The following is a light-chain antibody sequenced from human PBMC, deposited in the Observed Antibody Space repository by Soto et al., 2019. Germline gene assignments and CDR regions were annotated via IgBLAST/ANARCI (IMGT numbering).Light chain of an antibody. V-gene: IGKV3-20*01. Sequence: EIVMTQSPATLSVSPGERATLSCRASQSVSINLAWYQQKPGQAPRLLIYGASSRATGIPDRFSGSGSGTDFTLTISRLEPEDFAVYYCQQYGSSPLTFGGGTKVEIK. CDR2: GAS. CDR3: QQYGSSPLT. CDR1: QSVSIN. J-gene: IGKJ4*01.